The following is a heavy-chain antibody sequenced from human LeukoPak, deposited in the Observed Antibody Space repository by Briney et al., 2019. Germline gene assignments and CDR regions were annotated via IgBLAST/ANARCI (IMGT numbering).Heavy chain of an antibody. CDR1: GGSISSGDYY. CDR3: AREGYDFWSGYYRYYYYYMDV. Sequence: SETLSLTCTVSGGSISSGDYYWSWIRQPPGKGLEWIGYIYYSGSTYYNPSLKSRVTISVDTSKNQFSLKLSSVTAADTAVYYCAREGYDFWSGYYRYYYYYMDVWGKGTTVTVSS. J-gene: IGHJ6*03. CDR2: IYYSGST. D-gene: IGHD3-3*01. V-gene: IGHV4-30-4*02.